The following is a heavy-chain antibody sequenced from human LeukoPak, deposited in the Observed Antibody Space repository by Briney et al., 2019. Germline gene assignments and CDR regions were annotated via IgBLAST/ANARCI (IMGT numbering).Heavy chain of an antibody. V-gene: IGHV1-3*01. CDR2: INAGNGNT. CDR1: GYTFTCYT. J-gene: IGHJ3*02. Sequence: GASVKVSCKASGYTFTCYTMHWVRQAPGQRLEWMGWINAGNGNTKYSQKFQGRVTITRDTSASTAYMELSSLRSEDTAVYYCARSITIFGVVIIPHDTFDTWGQGTMVTVSS. CDR3: ARSITIFGVVIIPHDTFDT. D-gene: IGHD3-3*01.